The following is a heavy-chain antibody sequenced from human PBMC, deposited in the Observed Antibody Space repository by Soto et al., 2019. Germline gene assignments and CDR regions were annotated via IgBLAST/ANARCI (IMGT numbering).Heavy chain of an antibody. V-gene: IGHV3-30*18. CDR2: VLYDGSNQ. D-gene: IGHD6-13*01. CDR3: AKDRRGAASGIDY. CDR1: GFTFSSYG. J-gene: IGHJ4*02. Sequence: QVQLVESGGGVVQPGRSLRLSCAASGFTFSSYGMHWVRQAPGKGLEWVAVVLYDGSNQYYADSVKGRFTISRDNSKNTLSPQMNSLRAEDTALYFCAKDRRGAASGIDYWGQGTLVTVSS.